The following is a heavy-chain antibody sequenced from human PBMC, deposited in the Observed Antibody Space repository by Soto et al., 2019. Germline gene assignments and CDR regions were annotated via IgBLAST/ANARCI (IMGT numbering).Heavy chain of an antibody. V-gene: IGHV4-39*01. CDR2: VYQSGTT. CDR1: GASISTSSDF. J-gene: IGHJ4*02. Sequence: SETLSLTCSVSGASISTSSDFWGWIRQAPGKGLEWIGNVYQSGTTRLNPSLKSRVSIFVDRSKNQFSLELNSATAADRAVYYCARQPETTSYFDYCGQGILVTVSS. CDR3: ARQPETTSYFDY. D-gene: IGHD2-2*01.